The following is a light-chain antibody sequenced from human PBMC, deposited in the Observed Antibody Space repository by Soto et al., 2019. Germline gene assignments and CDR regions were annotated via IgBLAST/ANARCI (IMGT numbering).Light chain of an antibody. Sequence: QPALTQPPSASGSPGQSVTISCTGTSSDVGGYNFVSWYQHHPGKAPKLMIYEVSKRPSGVPDRFSGSKSGNTASLTVSGLQAEDEADYYCSSYAGSNIYVVFGGGTKLTVL. CDR3: SSYAGSNIYVV. CDR1: SSDVGGYNF. CDR2: EVS. J-gene: IGLJ2*01. V-gene: IGLV2-8*01.